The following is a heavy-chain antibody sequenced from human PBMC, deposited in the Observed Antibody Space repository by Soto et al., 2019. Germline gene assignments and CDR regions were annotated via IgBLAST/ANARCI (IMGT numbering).Heavy chain of an antibody. CDR2: INHSGST. V-gene: IGHV4-34*01. Sequence: QAQLQQWGAGLLKPSETLSLTCAVYGGSFSGYYWSWIRQPPGKGLEWIGEINHSGSTNYNPSLKSRVTISVDTSKNQFSLKLSSVTAADTAVYYCARAPTTTVTTEIDYWGQGTLVTVSS. J-gene: IGHJ4*02. D-gene: IGHD4-17*01. CDR3: ARAPTTTVTTEIDY. CDR1: GGSFSGYY.